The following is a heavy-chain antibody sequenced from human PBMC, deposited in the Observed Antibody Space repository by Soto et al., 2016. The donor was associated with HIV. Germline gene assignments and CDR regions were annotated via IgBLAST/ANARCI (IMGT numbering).Heavy chain of an antibody. CDR1: GASITNYY. J-gene: IGHJ4*02. D-gene: IGHD3-9*01. Sequence: QVQLQESGPGLVKPSETLSLTCSVSGASITNYYWSWIRQPLGKGLEWIGNVDYSGNSNYNPSLKSRVTISVDSSKNRFSLKLTSANATDTAVYYCARVVNYRTDWETIIGGWNYWGQGILVSVSP. CDR3: ARVVNYRTDWETIIGGWNY. CDR2: VDYSGNS. V-gene: IGHV4-59*13.